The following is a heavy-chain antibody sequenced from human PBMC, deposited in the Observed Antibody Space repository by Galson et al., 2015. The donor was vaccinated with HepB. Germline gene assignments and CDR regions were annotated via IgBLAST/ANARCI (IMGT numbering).Heavy chain of an antibody. CDR1: GFTFSSFR. V-gene: IGHV3-74*01. J-gene: IGHJ6*02. CDR3: ARDIAVAGTGKYYFYFYGMDV. CDR2: INIDGSST. Sequence: SLRLSCAASGFTFSSFRMHWVRQVPGKGLVWVSRINIDGSSTYYAASVKGRFTISRDNAKNTVYLQMNSLRAEDTAVYYCARDIAVAGTGKYYFYFYGMDVWGQGTTVTVSS. D-gene: IGHD6-19*01.